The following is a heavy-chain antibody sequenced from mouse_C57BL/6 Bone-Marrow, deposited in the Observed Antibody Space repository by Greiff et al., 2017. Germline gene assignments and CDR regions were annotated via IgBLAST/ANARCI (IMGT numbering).Heavy chain of an antibody. J-gene: IGHJ3*01. CDR2: IHPKSGST. D-gene: IGHD2-1*01. Sequence: QVQLQQPGAELVKPGASVKLSCKASGYTFTSYWMHWVKQRPGQGLEWIGMIHPKSGSTNYNEKFKSKATLTVDKSSSTAYMQLSSLTSEDSAVYYCARGGFGNSFAYWGQGARVTVSA. V-gene: IGHV1-64*01. CDR3: ARGGFGNSFAY. CDR1: GYTFTSYW.